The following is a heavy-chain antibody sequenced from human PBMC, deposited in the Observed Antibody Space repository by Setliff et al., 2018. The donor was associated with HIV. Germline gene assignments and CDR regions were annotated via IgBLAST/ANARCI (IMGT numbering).Heavy chain of an antibody. CDR2: VNPTGRP. V-gene: IGHV4-34*01. Sequence: SETLSLTCTVSGEPFNGFYWTRIRQPPGKGLEWIGDVNPTGRPNYSPSLKSRVTMSLDTSKNQFSLNLKSVTAADTALYYCATTGQGRAYFDFWGQGTLVTVSS. J-gene: IGHJ4*02. D-gene: IGHD2-21*01. CDR1: GEPFNGFY. CDR3: ATTGQGRAYFDF.